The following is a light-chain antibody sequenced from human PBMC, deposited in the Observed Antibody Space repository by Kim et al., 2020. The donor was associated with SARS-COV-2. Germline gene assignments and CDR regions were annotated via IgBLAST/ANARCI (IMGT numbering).Light chain of an antibody. Sequence: SPGEGATLSCRASQSVGNSLAWYQHRPGQAPRLLMYDVSNRAAGIPARFSGSGSGTDFTLTITSLDPEDFAVYYCQQRRDWPAYTFGQGTKVDIK. CDR1: QSVGNS. CDR2: DVS. CDR3: QQRRDWPAYT. J-gene: IGKJ2*01. V-gene: IGKV3-11*01.